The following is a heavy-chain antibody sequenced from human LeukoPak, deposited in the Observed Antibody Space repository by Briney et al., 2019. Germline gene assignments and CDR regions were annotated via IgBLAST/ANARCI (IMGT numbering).Heavy chain of an antibody. V-gene: IGHV3-23*01. CDR3: AHGAMYQLDY. J-gene: IGHJ4*02. Sequence: GGSLRLSCAASGFTFRRYGMSWVRQAPGKGLEWVSAISGSGGSTFYGDSVKGRFIISRDNSKNTLYLQMNSLRVEDTAVYYCAHGAMYQLDYWGQGTLVTVSS. D-gene: IGHD2-2*01. CDR2: ISGSGGST. CDR1: GFTFRRYG.